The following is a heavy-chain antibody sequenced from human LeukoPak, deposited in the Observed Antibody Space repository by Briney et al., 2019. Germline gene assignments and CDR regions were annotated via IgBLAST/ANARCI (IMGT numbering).Heavy chain of an antibody. J-gene: IGHJ4*02. CDR2: IIPIFATA. CDR1: GYTFAGYY. V-gene: IGHV1-69*13. Sequence: SVKVSCKASGYTFAGYYMHWVRQAPGQGLEWMGGIIPIFATANYAQKFQGRVTITADESTSTAYMELSSLRSEDTAVYYCARGPITTRSHFDYWGQGTLVTVSS. CDR3: ARGPITTRSHFDY. D-gene: IGHD3-22*01.